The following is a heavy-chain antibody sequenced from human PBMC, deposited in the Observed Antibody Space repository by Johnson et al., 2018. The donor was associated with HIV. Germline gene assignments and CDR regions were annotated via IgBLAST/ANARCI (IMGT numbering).Heavy chain of an antibody. V-gene: IGHV3-66*01. J-gene: IGHJ3*02. D-gene: IGHD2-2*01. Sequence: VQLVESGGGVVQPGGSLRLSCAASGFTVSRNYMTWVRQAPGKGLEWVSVIYSGGSTYHADSVKGRFTISRDNSKNTVYLQMNSLRAEDTALYYCAKVAVATAAGGVPLDIWGPGTMVTVSA. CDR2: IYSGGST. CDR1: GFTVSRNY. CDR3: AKVAVATAAGGVPLDI.